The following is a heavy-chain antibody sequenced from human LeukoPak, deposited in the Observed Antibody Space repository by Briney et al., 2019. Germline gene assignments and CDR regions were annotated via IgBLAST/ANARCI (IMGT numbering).Heavy chain of an antibody. CDR1: GGSISSGGYY. D-gene: IGHD3-3*01. Sequence: PSQTLSLTCTVSGGSISSGGYYWSWIRQHPGKGLEWIGYTYYSGSTYYNPSLKSRVTISVDTSKNQFSLKLSSVTAADTAVYYCARDRYDFWSGYYSTDYYYGMDVWGQGTTVTVSS. J-gene: IGHJ6*02. CDR2: TYYSGST. V-gene: IGHV4-31*03. CDR3: ARDRYDFWSGYYSTDYYYGMDV.